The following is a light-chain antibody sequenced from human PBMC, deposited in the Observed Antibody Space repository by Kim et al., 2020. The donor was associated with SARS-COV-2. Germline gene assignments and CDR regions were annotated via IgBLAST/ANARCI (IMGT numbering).Light chain of an antibody. V-gene: IGKV1-5*03. Sequence: SPLSASVGDRLIIACRASQSNSMWLAWYQQKPGKAPKLLISKASSLQSGVPSRFSGSVSGTGFTLTISSLQPDDFGTYYCQQYDNYFGQGTKLEI. J-gene: IGKJ2*01. CDR2: KAS. CDR1: QSNSMW. CDR3: QQYDNY.